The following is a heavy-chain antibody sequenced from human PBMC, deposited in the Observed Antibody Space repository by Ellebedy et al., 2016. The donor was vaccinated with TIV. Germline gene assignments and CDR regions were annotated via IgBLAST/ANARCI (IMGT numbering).Heavy chain of an antibody. J-gene: IGHJ4*02. Sequence: ASVKVSCKASGYTFTSYGISWVRQAPGQGLEWMGGIIPIFGTANYAQEFQGRVTITADESTSTAYMELSSLRSEDTAVYYCAREGSDSSGAQFDYWGQGTLVTVSS. CDR1: GYTFTSYG. CDR3: AREGSDSSGAQFDY. CDR2: IIPIFGTA. V-gene: IGHV1-69*13. D-gene: IGHD3-22*01.